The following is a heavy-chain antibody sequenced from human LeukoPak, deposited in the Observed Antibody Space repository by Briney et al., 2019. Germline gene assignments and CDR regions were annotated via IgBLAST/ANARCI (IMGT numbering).Heavy chain of an antibody. CDR1: GVSISSSNSY. J-gene: IGHJ4*02. Sequence: SETLSLTCTVSGVSISSSNSYWGWIRQPPGKGLEWIGSIYYSGNTYYNASLKSQVSISIDTSKNQFSLRLTSVTAADTAVYYCARLAYYYGSGSYSKRFDYWGQGTLVTVSS. V-gene: IGHV4-39*07. CDR2: IYYSGNT. CDR3: ARLAYYYGSGSYSKRFDY. D-gene: IGHD3-10*01.